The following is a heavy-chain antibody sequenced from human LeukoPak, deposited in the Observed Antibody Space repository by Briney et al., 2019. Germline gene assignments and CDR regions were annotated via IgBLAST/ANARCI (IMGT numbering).Heavy chain of an antibody. CDR1: GGSISSGSYY. J-gene: IGHJ6*03. CDR3: AREIGIAAPGYYYYYMDV. Sequence: PSETLSLTCTVSGGSISSGSYYWSWIRQPAGKGLEWIGRIYTSGSTNYNPSLKSRVTISVDTSKNQFSLKLSSVTAADTAVYYCAREIGIAAPGYYYYYMDVWGKGTTVTVSS. D-gene: IGHD6-6*01. V-gene: IGHV4-61*02. CDR2: IYTSGST.